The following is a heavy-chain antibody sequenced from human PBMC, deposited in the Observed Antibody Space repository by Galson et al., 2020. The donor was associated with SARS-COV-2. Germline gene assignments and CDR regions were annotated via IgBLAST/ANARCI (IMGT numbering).Heavy chain of an antibody. J-gene: IGHJ3*02. Sequence: ESLKIYCAAPGFTVTNNSMSWFRQVPGKGLEWVSVIYGGGDNTHYADSVQGRFSISRDSSKNTLNLQMNSLRADDTAVYYCARVLGDDYNRNRFDIWGQGTMVTVSS. CDR3: ARVLGDDYNRNRFDI. CDR2: IYGGGDNT. D-gene: IGHD4-4*01. V-gene: IGHV3-66*01. CDR1: GFTVTNNS.